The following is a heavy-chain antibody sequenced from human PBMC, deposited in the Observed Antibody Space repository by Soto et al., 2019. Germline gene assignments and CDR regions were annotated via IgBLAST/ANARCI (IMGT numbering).Heavy chain of an antibody. CDR3: ARGPLTGTTSEWRPRWYFDL. CDR2: IYHSGST. Sequence: QVQLQESGPGLVKPSGTLSLTCAVSGGSISSSNWWSWVRQPPGKGLEWIGEIYHSGSTNYNPSLKSRVTISVDKSKNQFSLKLSSVTAADTAVYYCARGPLTGTTSEWRPRWYFDLWGRGTLVTVSS. CDR1: GGSISSSNW. J-gene: IGHJ2*01. V-gene: IGHV4-4*02. D-gene: IGHD1-7*01.